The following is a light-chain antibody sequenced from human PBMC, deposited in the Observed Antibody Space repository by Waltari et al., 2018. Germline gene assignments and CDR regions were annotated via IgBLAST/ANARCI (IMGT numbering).Light chain of an antibody. Sequence: DIVMTQSPDSLAVSLGERATINCRSSQSVLYSSNNKNYLVWYQQKPGQPPKVRIYWASTRESGVPDRFSGSGYGTDFTLTISSLQAEDVAVYYCQQYYSAPYSFGQGTKLEIK. CDR1: QSVLYSSNNKNY. J-gene: IGKJ2*03. CDR2: WAS. V-gene: IGKV4-1*01. CDR3: QQYYSAPYS.